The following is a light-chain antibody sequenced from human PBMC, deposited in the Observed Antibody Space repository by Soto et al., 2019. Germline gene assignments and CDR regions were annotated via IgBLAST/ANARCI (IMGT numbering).Light chain of an antibody. Sequence: QSALTQPASVSGSPGQSINISCTGTSSDVGSYNVVSWYQQHPGKAPKLVIYEVSKRPSGVSNRFSGSKSGNTASLTISGLQAEDEADYYCCSYAGSSTLVFGGGTKLTVL. J-gene: IGLJ2*01. CDR3: CSYAGSSTLV. V-gene: IGLV2-23*02. CDR1: SSDVGSYNV. CDR2: EVS.